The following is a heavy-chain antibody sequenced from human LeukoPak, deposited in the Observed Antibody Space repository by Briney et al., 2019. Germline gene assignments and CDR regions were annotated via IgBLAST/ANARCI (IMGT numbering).Heavy chain of an antibody. Sequence: GGSLRLSCAASRFTVSSNYMSWVRQAPGKGLEWVSEIYSDGSTYYAASVKGRFSISRDNSKNTVYLQMSSLRAEDTAIYCTRELREHGVFDIWGQGTMVTVSS. V-gene: IGHV3-53*01. D-gene: IGHD1-26*01. CDR1: RFTVSSNY. CDR3: TRELREHGVFDI. CDR2: IYSDGST. J-gene: IGHJ3*02.